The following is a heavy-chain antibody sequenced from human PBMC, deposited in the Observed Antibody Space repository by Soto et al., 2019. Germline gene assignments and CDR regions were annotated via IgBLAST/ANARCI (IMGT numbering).Heavy chain of an antibody. CDR3: ARYRKVYYYYGMDV. CDR1: GGSFSGYY. V-gene: IGHV4-34*01. J-gene: IGHJ6*02. CDR2: INHSGST. Sequence: PSETLSLTCAVYGGSFSGYYWSWIRQPPGKGLEWIGEINHSGSTNYNPSLKSRVTISVDTSKNQFSLKLSSVTAADTAVYYCARYRKVYYYYGMDVWGQGTTVTVSS.